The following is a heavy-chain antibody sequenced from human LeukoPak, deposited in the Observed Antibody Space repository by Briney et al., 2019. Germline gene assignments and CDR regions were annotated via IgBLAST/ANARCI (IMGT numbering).Heavy chain of an antibody. D-gene: IGHD3-10*01. CDR3: ARLWEGPESFYRPNDY. CDR2: IKRDGSDK. CDR1: GFTFSTYW. V-gene: IGHV3-7*01. Sequence: GGSLRLSCAASGFTFSTYWMSWVRQAPGKGLEWVANIKRDGSDKYYVDSVKGRFTISRDNAKNSLYLQMNSLRAEDTAVYYCARLWEGPESFYRPNDYWGQGTLVTVSS. J-gene: IGHJ4*02.